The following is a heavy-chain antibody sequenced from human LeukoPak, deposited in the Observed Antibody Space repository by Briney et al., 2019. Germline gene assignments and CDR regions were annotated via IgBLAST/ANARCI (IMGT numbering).Heavy chain of an antibody. CDR3: TRHLGGYTHFDY. CDR2: IDPSDSYI. CDR1: GYSFTNYW. J-gene: IGHJ4*02. D-gene: IGHD3-22*01. Sequence: GESLGIYCKGSGYSFTNYWITWVRQMPGQGLECVGKIDPSDSYINYSPSFQGHVTISADKSINTAYLQWSSLEASDTAIYFCTRHLGGYTHFDYWGQGTLVTVSS. V-gene: IGHV5-10-1*01.